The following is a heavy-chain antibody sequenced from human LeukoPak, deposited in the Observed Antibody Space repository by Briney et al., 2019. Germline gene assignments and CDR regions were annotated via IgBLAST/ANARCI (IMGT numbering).Heavy chain of an antibody. V-gene: IGHV1-18*01. CDR3: ARGFYGGSDYYFDY. CDR2: ISDYNGNT. Sequence: ASVKVSCKASGYTFTSYGISWVRQAPGQGLEWMGWISDYNGNTNYAKKLQGRVTMTTDTSTSTEYMELRSLRSDDTAVYYCARGFYGGSDYYFDYWGQGTLVTVSS. CDR1: GYTFTSYG. D-gene: IGHD4-23*01. J-gene: IGHJ4*02.